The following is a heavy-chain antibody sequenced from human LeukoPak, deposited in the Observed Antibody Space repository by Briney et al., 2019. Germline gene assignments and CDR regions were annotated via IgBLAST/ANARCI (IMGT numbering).Heavy chain of an antibody. D-gene: IGHD3-3*01. J-gene: IGHJ5*02. CDR1: GGTFSSYA. Sequence: SVKVSCKASGGTFSSYAISWVRQAPGQGLEWMGGIIPIFGTANYAQKFQGRVTITADESTSTAYMELRSLRSDDTAVYYCARGLEWLTRRHTWFDPWGQGTLVTVSS. CDR2: IIPIFGTA. CDR3: ARGLEWLTRRHTWFDP. V-gene: IGHV1-69*13.